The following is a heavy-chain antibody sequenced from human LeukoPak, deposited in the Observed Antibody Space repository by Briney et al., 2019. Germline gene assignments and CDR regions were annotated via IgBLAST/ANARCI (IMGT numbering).Heavy chain of an antibody. Sequence: SVKVSCKASGGTFSSNAISWVRQAPGQGLEWMGGIIPIFGTANYAQKFQGRVTITTDESTSTAYMELSSLRSEDTAVYYCARGQQLLQGNWFDPWGQGTLVTVSS. CDR2: IIPIFGTA. CDR1: GGTFSSNA. J-gene: IGHJ5*02. V-gene: IGHV1-69*05. CDR3: ARGQQLLQGNWFDP. D-gene: IGHD6-13*01.